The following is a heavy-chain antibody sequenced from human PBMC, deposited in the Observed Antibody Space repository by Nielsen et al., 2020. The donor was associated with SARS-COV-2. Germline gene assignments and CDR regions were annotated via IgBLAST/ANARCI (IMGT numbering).Heavy chain of an antibody. V-gene: IGHV3-11*04. D-gene: IGHD3-22*01. CDR1: GFTFSDYY. Sequence: GESLKISCAASGFTFSDYYMSWIRQAPGKGLEWVSYISSSGSTIYYADSVKGRFTISRDNAKNSLYLQMNSLRAEDTAVYYCARCGYYYDSSGYLYYFDYWGQGTLVTVSS. J-gene: IGHJ4*02. CDR2: ISSSGSTI. CDR3: ARCGYYYDSSGYLYYFDY.